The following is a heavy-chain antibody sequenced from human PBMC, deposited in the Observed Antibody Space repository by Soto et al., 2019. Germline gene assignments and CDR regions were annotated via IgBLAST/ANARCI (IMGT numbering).Heavy chain of an antibody. CDR1: GYTFTSYD. CDR2: MNPNTGNS. Sequence: VKGSCKASGYTFTSYDIYWVRQATGQGLEWMGWMNPNTGNSGYAQKFQGRVTMTSDTSISTAHMELSSLRSEDTAVYYCARRAETNGWNGFGADKYYFDFWGQGTLVTVSS. J-gene: IGHJ4*02. V-gene: IGHV1-8*01. CDR3: ARRAETNGWNGFGADKYYFDF. D-gene: IGHD1-1*01.